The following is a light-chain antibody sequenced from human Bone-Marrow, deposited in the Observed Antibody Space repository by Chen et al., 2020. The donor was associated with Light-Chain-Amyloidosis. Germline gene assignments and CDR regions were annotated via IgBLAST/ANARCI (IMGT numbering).Light chain of an antibody. J-gene: IGLJ3*02. CDR2: DDS. Sequence: SYVLTQPSSVSVAPGQTATIACGGNNIVSTSVHWYQQTPGQAPRLVVYDDSDRPSGIPERLSGSNSGNTATLTISRVEAGDEADYYCQVWDRSSDRPVFGGGTKLTVL. CDR3: QVWDRSSDRPV. V-gene: IGLV3-21*02. CDR1: NIVSTS.